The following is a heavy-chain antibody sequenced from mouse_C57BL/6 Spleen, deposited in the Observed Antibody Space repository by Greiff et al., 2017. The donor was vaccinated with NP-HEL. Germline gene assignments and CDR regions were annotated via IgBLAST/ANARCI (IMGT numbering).Heavy chain of an antibody. Sequence: QVQLQQSGAELMKPGASVKLSCKATGYTFTGYWIEWVKQRPGHGLEWIGEILPGSGSTNYNEKFKGKATFTEDTSSNTAYMQLSSLTTDDSAIYYCAREEQLLRSLYAMDYWGQGTSVTVSS. CDR2: ILPGSGST. CDR3: AREEQLLRSLYAMDY. J-gene: IGHJ4*01. D-gene: IGHD1-1*01. CDR1: GYTFTGYW. V-gene: IGHV1-9*01.